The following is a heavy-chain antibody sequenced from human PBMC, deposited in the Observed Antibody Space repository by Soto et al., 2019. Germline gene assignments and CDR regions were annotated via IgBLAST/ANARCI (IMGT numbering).Heavy chain of an antibody. CDR2: TYYRSKWYK. Sequence: SQTPSLTSAISGDSVSSNSATCNWIRQSPSRGLEWLGRTYYRSKWYKEYAASVKSRITINPDTSKDQFSLQLNSVSPEDTAVYYCARTVGWLDPWGQGTLVTVSS. V-gene: IGHV6-1*01. J-gene: IGHJ5*02. CDR3: ARTVGWLDP. CDR1: GDSVSSNSAT. D-gene: IGHD2-15*01.